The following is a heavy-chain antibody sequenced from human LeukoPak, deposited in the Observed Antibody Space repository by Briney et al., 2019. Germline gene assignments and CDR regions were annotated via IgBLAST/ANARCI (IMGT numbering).Heavy chain of an antibody. Sequence: PGGSLRLSCAASGFTFSSYGMHWVRQAPGKGLEWVAFIRYDGSNKYYADSVKGRFTISRDNSKNTLYLQMNSLRAEDTAVYYCAVTMVRGGPTYYYDYGMDVWGQGTTVTGSS. CDR1: GFTFSSYG. CDR2: IRYDGSNK. D-gene: IGHD3-10*01. J-gene: IGHJ6*01. CDR3: AVTMVRGGPTYYYDYGMDV. V-gene: IGHV3-30*02.